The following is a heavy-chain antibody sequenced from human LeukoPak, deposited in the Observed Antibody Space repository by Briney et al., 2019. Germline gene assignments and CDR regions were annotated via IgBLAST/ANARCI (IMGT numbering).Heavy chain of an antibody. V-gene: IGHV4-39*01. CDR2: IYYSGST. Sequence: SETLSLTCTVSGGSISSSSYYWGWIRQPPGKGLEWIGSIYYSGSTYYNPSLKSRVTISVDTSKNQFSLKLSSVTAADTAVYYCARPSSGWPQGRAFDIWGQGTMVTVSS. D-gene: IGHD6-19*01. CDR3: ARPSSGWPQGRAFDI. CDR1: GGSISSSSYY. J-gene: IGHJ3*02.